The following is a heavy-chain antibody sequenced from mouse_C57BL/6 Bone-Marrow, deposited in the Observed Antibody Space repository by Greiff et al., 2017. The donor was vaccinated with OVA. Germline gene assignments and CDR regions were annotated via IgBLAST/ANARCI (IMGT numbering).Heavy chain of an antibody. CDR1: GYTFTDYY. D-gene: IGHD1-1*01. CDR2: IYPGSGNT. J-gene: IGHJ4*01. V-gene: IGHV1-84*01. Sequence: QVQLKESGPELVKPGASVKISCKASGYTFTDYYINWVKQRPGQGLEWIGWIYPGSGNTKYNEKFKGKATLTVDTSSSTAYMQLSSLTSEDSAVYFCAKITTVVAPFYAMDYWGQGTSVTVSS. CDR3: AKITTVVAPFYAMDY.